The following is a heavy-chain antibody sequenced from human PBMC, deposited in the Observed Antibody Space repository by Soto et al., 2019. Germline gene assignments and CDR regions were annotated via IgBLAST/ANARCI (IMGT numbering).Heavy chain of an antibody. V-gene: IGHV2-5*02. CDR1: GFSLSTSGVG. D-gene: IGHD3-22*01. CDR3: AHRRRYYDSSVYYYAVGFYY. J-gene: IGHJ4*02. Sequence: QITLKESGPTLVKPTQTLTLTCTFSGFSLSTSGVGVGWIRQPPGKALEWLALIYWDDDKRYSQSLKSRLTITKNTSKNQLVLTMTNMDPVDTATYYCAHRRRYYDSSVYYYAVGFYYWGQGTLVTVSS. CDR2: IYWDDDK.